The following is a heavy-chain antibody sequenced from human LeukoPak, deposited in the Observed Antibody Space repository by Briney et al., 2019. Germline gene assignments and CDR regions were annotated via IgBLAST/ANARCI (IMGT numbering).Heavy chain of an antibody. CDR1: GFTFNTYW. CDR2: IKEDGSEK. J-gene: IGHJ4*02. V-gene: IGHV3-7*03. Sequence: GGSLRLSCAASGFTFNTYWMSWVRQAPGKGLEWVANIKEDGSEKNYVDSVKGRFTISRDNAKNSLYLQMNSLRAEDTALYYCAKDPHYYCKYYFDYWGQGTLVTVSS. CDR3: AKDPHYYCKYYFDY. D-gene: IGHD3-22*01.